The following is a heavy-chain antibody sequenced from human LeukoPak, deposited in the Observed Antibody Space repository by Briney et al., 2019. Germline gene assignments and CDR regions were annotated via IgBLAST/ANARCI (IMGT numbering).Heavy chain of an antibody. D-gene: IGHD5-18*01. J-gene: IGHJ4*02. V-gene: IGHV3-49*04. CDR2: IRSKAYGGTT. Sequence: GGSLRLSCTASGFIFGDYAMSWVRQAPGKGLEWVGFIRSKAYGGTTEYAASVKGRFTISRDDSKSIAYLQMNSLKTEDTAVYYCTRDDVDTAMYFDCWGQGTLVTVSS. CDR3: TRDDVDTAMYFDC. CDR1: GFIFGDYA.